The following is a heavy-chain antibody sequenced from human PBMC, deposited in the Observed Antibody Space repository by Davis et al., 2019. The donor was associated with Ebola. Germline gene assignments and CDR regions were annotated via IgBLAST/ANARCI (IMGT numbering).Heavy chain of an antibody. D-gene: IGHD6-13*01. V-gene: IGHV3-23*01. CDR3: AKDRLVHDS. Sequence: GESLKISCAASGFTFSSYAMSWVRQAPGKGLEWVSAISGSGGSTYYADSVKGRFTISRDNSKNTLYLQMNSLRAEDTAVYYCAKDRLVHDSWGQGTLVTVSS. J-gene: IGHJ4*02. CDR2: ISGSGGST. CDR1: GFTFSSYA.